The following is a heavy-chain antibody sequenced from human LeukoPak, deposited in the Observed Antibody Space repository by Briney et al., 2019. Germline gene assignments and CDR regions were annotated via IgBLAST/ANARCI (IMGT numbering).Heavy chain of an antibody. J-gene: IGHJ4*02. CDR3: AKDYGGYPLDY. V-gene: IGHV3-23*01. CDR1: GFTFTRYA. CDR2: ISASSGHT. D-gene: IGHD4-23*01. Sequence: PGGSLRLSCAASGFTFTRYAMSWVRQAPGKGLEWVSVISASSGHTDYADSVKGRFTISRDNSKNTFYLQMNSLRAEDTAVYYCAKDYGGYPLDYWGQGTLVIVSS.